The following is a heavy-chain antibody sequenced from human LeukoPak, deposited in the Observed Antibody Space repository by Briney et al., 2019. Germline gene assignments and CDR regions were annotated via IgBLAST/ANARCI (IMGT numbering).Heavy chain of an antibody. CDR1: GGSMSNYY. J-gene: IGHJ4*02. CDR2: IYTTGST. CDR3: ARGGQELAYFGY. D-gene: IGHD6-13*01. V-gene: IGHV4-4*07. Sequence: SETLSLTCTVSGGSMSNYYWSWIRQPAGKGLEWIGRIYTTGSTDHNPSLKSRVTMSVDTSKSQSSLKLTSVTAADTAVYYCARGGQELAYFGYWGQGTLVTVSS.